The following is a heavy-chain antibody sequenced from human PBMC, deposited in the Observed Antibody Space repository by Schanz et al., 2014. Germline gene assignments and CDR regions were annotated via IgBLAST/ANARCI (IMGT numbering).Heavy chain of an antibody. CDR2: IYRGGST. J-gene: IGHJ4*02. D-gene: IGHD3-3*01. CDR1: GFSFNNYG. V-gene: IGHV3-NL1*01. Sequence: QVQLVESGGSVVQPGRSLRLSCAASGFSFNNYGLNWVRQAPGKGLEWVSVIYRGGSTYYADSVKGRFTISRDNTKSSLYLQMNSLRAEDTAVYYCARDKGGYYPFDYWGQGTLVTVSS. CDR3: ARDKGGYYPFDY.